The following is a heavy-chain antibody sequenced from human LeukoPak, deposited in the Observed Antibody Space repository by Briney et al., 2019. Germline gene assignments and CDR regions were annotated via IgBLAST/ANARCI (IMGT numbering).Heavy chain of an antibody. V-gene: IGHV1-8*01. CDR2: MNPNSGNT. J-gene: IGHJ6*02. CDR1: GYTFTSYD. CDR3: ARGPPVGGYYYYGMDV. Sequence: ASVKVSCKASGYTFTSYDINWVRQATGQGLEWMGWMNPNSGNTGYAQKFQGRVTMTRNTSISTAYMELSSLRSEDTAVYCCARGPPVGGYYYYGMDVWGQGTTVTVSS. D-gene: IGHD3-16*01.